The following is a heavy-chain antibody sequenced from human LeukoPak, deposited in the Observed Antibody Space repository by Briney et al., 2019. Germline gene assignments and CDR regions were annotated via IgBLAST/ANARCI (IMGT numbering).Heavy chain of an antibody. CDR1: DGSFSGYY. Sequence: SETLSLTCAVYDGSFSGYYWSWIRQPPGKGLEWIGEINHSGSTNYNPSLKSRVTISVDTSKNQFSLKLSSVTAADTAVYYCARGTKYYDFWSGYWEYYYYYMDVWGKGTTVTVSS. J-gene: IGHJ6*03. V-gene: IGHV4-34*01. D-gene: IGHD3-3*01. CDR3: ARGTKYYDFWSGYWEYYYYYMDV. CDR2: INHSGST.